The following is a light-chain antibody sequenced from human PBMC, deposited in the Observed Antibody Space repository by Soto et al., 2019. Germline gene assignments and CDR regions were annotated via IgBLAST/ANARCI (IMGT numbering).Light chain of an antibody. CDR2: SNY. Sequence: QSVLTRPPSASGTPGQRVTISCSGSSSNIESNTVTWYQQLPGTAPKLVIYSNYDRPSGVPDRFSGSTSGTSASLVIRGLQSEDEADYYCAAWDDILNGYVFGGGTKVTVL. CDR3: AAWDDILNGYV. V-gene: IGLV1-44*01. CDR1: SSNIESNT. J-gene: IGLJ1*01.